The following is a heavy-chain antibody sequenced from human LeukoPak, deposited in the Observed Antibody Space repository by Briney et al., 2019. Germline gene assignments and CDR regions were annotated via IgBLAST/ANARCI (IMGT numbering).Heavy chain of an antibody. D-gene: IGHD4-17*01. Sequence: SETLSLTCSVSDDSFSSYYWSWIRHPPGKGLEWIGYISSIGSTNYNPSLKSRVTITVDTSKQEFSLKMTSVTAADTAVYYCARYPTTVNKGFDVWGQGTMVTVSS. CDR2: ISSIGST. V-gene: IGHV4-59*01. CDR1: DDSFSSYY. J-gene: IGHJ3*01. CDR3: ARYPTTVNKGFDV.